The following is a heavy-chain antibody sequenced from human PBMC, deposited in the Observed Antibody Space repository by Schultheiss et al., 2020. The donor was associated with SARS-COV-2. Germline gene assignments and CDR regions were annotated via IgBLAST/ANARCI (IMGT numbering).Heavy chain of an antibody. CDR1: GFTFSSYW. CDR2: IRQDGSDK. CDR3: ARYMGAITPLYYFDY. D-gene: IGHD1-26*01. V-gene: IGHV3-7*01. J-gene: IGHJ4*02. Sequence: GESLKISCAASGFTFSSYWMSWVRQAPGKGLQWVANIRQDGSDKYYVDSVKGRFTSSRDNTKNSLYLEMNSLTAEDTAVYYCARYMGAITPLYYFDYWGRGTLVTVSS.